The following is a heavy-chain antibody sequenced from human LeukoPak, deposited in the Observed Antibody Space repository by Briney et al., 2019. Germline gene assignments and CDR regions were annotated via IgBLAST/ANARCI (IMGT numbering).Heavy chain of an antibody. CDR3: ARSKSSDYGDRYYFDY. CDR2: INPNSGDT. CDR1: GYTFTGYY. J-gene: IGHJ4*02. D-gene: IGHD4-17*01. V-gene: IGHV1-2*02. Sequence: ASVKVSCKASGYTFTGYYIHWVRQAPRQGLEWMGWINPNSGDTKYPQNFQGRVTMTRDTSISTAYMELSSLRSGDTAVYYCARSKSSDYGDRYYFDYRGQGTLVTVSS.